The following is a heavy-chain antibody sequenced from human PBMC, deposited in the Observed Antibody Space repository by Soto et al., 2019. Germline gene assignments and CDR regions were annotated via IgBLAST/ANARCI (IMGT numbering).Heavy chain of an antibody. CDR1: GFTFSTYS. J-gene: IGHJ4*02. Sequence: EVQLVESGGGLVKPGGSLRLSCAVSGFTFSTYSMNWVRQAPGKGLEWVSSISSSSDYIYYADSVKGQFTISRDNAKNSLYLQMNSLRAEDTAVYFCARGILDISNFDYWCQLTLCAVST. CDR2: ISSSSDYI. CDR3: ARGILDISNFDY. V-gene: IGHV3-21*01. D-gene: IGHD2-2*03.